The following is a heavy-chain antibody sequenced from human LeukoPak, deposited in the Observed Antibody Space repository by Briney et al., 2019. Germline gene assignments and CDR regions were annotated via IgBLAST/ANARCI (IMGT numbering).Heavy chain of an antibody. CDR2: ISSNGGST. J-gene: IGHJ6*02. CDR1: GFTFSSYA. V-gene: IGHV3-64*04. D-gene: IGHD6-13*01. CDR3: AKAASSSWPSYYYGMDV. Sequence: GGSLRLSCSASGFTFSSYAMHWVRQAPGKGLEYVSAISSNGGSTYYADSVKGRFTISRDNSKNTLYLQMSSLRVDDTAVYYCAKAASSSWPSYYYGMDVWGQGTTVTVSS.